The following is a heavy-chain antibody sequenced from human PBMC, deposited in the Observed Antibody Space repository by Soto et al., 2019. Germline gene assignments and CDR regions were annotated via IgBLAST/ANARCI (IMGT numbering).Heavy chain of an antibody. CDR1: GYTFSNYG. CDR3: ARDDLQTSAFSTSWPY. V-gene: IGHV1-18*01. D-gene: IGHD6-13*01. Sequence: SVKVSCTASGYTFSNYGINWVRQAPGQGLEWMGWISAYNGHINYAQKIQGRVTMTTDTSTNTAYMELRSLTSDDTAVYYCARDDLQTSAFSTSWPYWGQGTLVTVSS. J-gene: IGHJ4*02. CDR2: ISAYNGHI.